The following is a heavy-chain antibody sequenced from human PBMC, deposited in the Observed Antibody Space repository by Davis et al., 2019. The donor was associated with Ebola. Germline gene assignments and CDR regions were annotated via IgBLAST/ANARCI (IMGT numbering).Heavy chain of an antibody. V-gene: IGHV3-23*01. J-gene: IGHJ4*02. Sequence: GESLKISCAASGFTFRIYAMSWVRQAPGKGLEWVSGISGSGSSTYYADSVKGRFTVSRDNAKNTLYLQMNSLRAEDTAVYYCARGPSTGNSFSYWGQGTLVTVSS. CDR1: GFTFRIYA. CDR2: ISGSGSST. D-gene: IGHD6-13*01. CDR3: ARGPSTGNSFSY.